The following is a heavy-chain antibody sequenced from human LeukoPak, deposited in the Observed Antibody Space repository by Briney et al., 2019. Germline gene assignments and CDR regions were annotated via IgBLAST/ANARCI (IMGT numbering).Heavy chain of an antibody. CDR1: GGSISSGGYY. J-gene: IGHJ6*02. D-gene: IGHD2-21*01. CDR2: IYYSGHT. Sequence: SETLSLTCTVSGGSISSGGYYWSWIRQHPGKGLQWIGYIYYSGHTYYNPSLKSRVSISIETTKDQFSLKVTSVTAADSGVYYCARAGFLYYSAMAVWGQGTTVTVSS. V-gene: IGHV4-31*03. CDR3: ARAGFLYYSAMAV.